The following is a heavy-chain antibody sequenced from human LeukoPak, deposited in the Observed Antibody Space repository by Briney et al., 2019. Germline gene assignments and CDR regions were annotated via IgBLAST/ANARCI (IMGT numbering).Heavy chain of an antibody. CDR2: INPNSGGT. V-gene: IGHV1-2*02. CDR3: ATHPNLLLAYFQH. Sequence: ASVKVSCKASGYTFTGYYMHWVRQALGQGLEWMGWINPNSGGTIYAQKFQGRVTMAEDTSTDTAYMELSSLRSEDTAVYYCATHPNLLLAYFQHWGQGTLVTVSS. CDR1: GYTFTGYY. D-gene: IGHD2/OR15-2a*01. J-gene: IGHJ1*01.